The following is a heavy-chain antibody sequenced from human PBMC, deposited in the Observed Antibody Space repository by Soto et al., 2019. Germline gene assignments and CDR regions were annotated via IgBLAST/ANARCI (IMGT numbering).Heavy chain of an antibody. CDR2: IYYSGST. D-gene: IGHD6-19*01. J-gene: IGHJ4*02. Sequence: SETLSLTCTVSGGSISSYYWSWIRQPPGKGLEWIGYIYYSGSTNYNPSLKSRVTISVDTSKNQLSLKLSSVIAADTAVYYCARYYSSGWYGLFDYWGQGTLVTVSS. CDR1: GGSISSYY. CDR3: ARYYSSGWYGLFDY. V-gene: IGHV4-59*01.